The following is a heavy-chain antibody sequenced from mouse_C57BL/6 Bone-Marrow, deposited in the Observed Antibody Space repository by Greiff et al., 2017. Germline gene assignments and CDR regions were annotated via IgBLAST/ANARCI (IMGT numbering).Heavy chain of an antibody. V-gene: IGHV1-50*01. Sequence: VQLQQPGAELVKPGASVKLSCKASGYTFTSYWMQWVKQRPGQGLEWIGEIDPSDIYTNYNQKFKGKATLTVDTSSSTAYMQLSSLTSEDSAVYYCASAMDYWGQGTSVTVSS. CDR1: GYTFTSYW. CDR3: ASAMDY. CDR2: IDPSDIYT. J-gene: IGHJ4*01.